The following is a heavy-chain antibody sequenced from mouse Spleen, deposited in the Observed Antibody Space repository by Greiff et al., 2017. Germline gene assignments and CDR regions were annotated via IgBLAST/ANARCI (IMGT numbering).Heavy chain of an antibody. J-gene: IGHJ2*01. V-gene: IGHV1-69*01. CDR3: ARVVLLRSFDY. CDR1: GYTFTSYW. Sequence: QVQLQQSGAELVMPGASVKLSCKASGYTFTSYWMHWVKQRPGQGLEWIGEIDPSDSYTNYNQKFKGKATLTVDKSSSTAYMQLSSLTSEDSAVYYCARVVLLRSFDYWGQGTTLTVSS. D-gene: IGHD1-1*01. CDR2: IDPSDSYT.